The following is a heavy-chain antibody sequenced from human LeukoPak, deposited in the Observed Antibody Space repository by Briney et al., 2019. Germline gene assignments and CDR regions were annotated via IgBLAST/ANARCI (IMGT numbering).Heavy chain of an antibody. V-gene: IGHV3-74*01. CDR2: INSDGSST. J-gene: IGHJ3*02. D-gene: IGHD6-19*01. CDR3: ARGLAVAGTQAFDI. CDR1: GFSFSSNW. Sequence: GGSLRLSCAASGFSFSSNWIHWVRQAPGKGLVWVSRINSDGSSTIYADSVKGRFTLSRDNAKNTLYVQMNTLRAEDTAVYYCARGLAVAGTQAFDIWGQGTMVTVSS.